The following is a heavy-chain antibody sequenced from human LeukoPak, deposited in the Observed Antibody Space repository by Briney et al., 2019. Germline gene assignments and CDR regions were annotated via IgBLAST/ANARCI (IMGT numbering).Heavy chain of an antibody. J-gene: IGHJ4*02. D-gene: IGHD6-19*01. CDR2: IYPGDSDT. V-gene: IGHV5-51*01. CDR1: GYSFTSYW. Sequence: GESLKISCKGSGYSFTSYWIGWVRQMPGKGLEWMGIIYPGDSDTRYSPSFQGQVTISADKSISTAYMELSSLRSEDTAVYYCARSAMYSSGWYLNDWGQGTLVTVSS. CDR3: ARSAMYSSGWYLND.